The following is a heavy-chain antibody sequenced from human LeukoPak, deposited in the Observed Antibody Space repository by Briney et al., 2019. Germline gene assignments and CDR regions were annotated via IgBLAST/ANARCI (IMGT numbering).Heavy chain of an antibody. Sequence: SETLSLTCAVYNGSFIGYYWSWIRQPPAKGLEWIGEINHSGSTNFNPSLKSRVTISIDTSKNQFSLKLSSVTAADTALYYCARVTTATPREEYWGQGTLVTVSS. V-gene: IGHV4-34*01. J-gene: IGHJ4*02. CDR1: NGSFIGYY. CDR3: ARVTTATPREEY. CDR2: INHSGST. D-gene: IGHD4-11*01.